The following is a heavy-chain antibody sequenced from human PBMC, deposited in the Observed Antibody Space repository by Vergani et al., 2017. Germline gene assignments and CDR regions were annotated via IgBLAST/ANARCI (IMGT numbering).Heavy chain of an antibody. CDR1: GFTFSSYA. V-gene: IGHV3-23*01. CDR3: AKDGSTGGYWSSTSCYWLDAFDI. CDR2: ISGSGGST. Sequence: EVQLLESGGGLVQPGGSLRLSCAASGFTFSSYAMSWVRQAPGKGLEWVSAISGSGGSTYYADSVKGRFTISRENSKNTLYLQMNSLRAEDTAVYYCAKDGSTGGYWSSTSCYWLDAFDIWGQGTMVTVSS. D-gene: IGHD2-2*01. J-gene: IGHJ3*02.